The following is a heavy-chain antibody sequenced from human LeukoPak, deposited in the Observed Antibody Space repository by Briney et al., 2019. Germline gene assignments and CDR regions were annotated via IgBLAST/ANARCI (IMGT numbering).Heavy chain of an antibody. CDR2: INFIGRT. Sequence: PSETLSLTCTVSGSSVSDPLSYWGWVRQPPGKGLEWIAEINFIGRTSYNSSLNSRVTMSVDTSKNQFSLKMTSLTAADTAVYFCARLTKGRYFDYIFAFWGQGILVTVSS. CDR1: GSSVSDPLSY. J-gene: IGHJ4*02. V-gene: IGHV4-39*01. CDR3: ARLTKGRYFDYIFAF. D-gene: IGHD3-9*01.